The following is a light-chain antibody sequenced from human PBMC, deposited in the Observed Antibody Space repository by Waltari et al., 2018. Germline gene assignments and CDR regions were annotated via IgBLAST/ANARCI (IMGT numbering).Light chain of an antibody. J-gene: IGLJ3*02. Sequence: HSALAQPASVSGSPGQSITISCTGTSSDVGGYNYVSWYQQHPGKAPRLMIYDVNNRPSGVSNRLSGSKSGNTASLTISGLQAEDEADYYCSSFTRTNSWVFGGGTKLTVL. CDR3: SSFTRTNSWV. CDR1: SSDVGGYNY. V-gene: IGLV2-14*03. CDR2: DVN.